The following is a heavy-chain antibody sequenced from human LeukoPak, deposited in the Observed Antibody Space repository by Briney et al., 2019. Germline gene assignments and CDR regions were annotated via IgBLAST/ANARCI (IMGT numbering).Heavy chain of an antibody. D-gene: IGHD5-18*01. J-gene: IGHJ4*02. CDR2: ISSSGSTI. Sequence: GGSLRFSCAASGFTFSSYEMNWVRQAPGKGLEWVSYISSSGSTIYYADSVKGRFTISRDNAKNSLYLQMNSLRAEDTAVYYCARDDGYSYGVDYWGQGTLVTVSS. CDR3: ARDDGYSYGVDY. CDR1: GFTFSSYE. V-gene: IGHV3-48*03.